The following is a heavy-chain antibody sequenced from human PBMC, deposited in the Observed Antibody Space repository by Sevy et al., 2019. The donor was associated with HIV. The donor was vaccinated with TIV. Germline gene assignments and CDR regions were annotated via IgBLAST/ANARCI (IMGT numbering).Heavy chain of an antibody. CDR1: GYRFTNFG. J-gene: IGHJ6*03. V-gene: IGHV1-18*01. CDR2: ISGHDGET. Sequence: ASVKVSCKASGYRFTNFGLSWVRQAPGQGLEWMGWISGHDGETNYAQRFQGRVTLTTDKSTRTAYMELRSLRSDDTATYFCARGVDSYGAYYYYMDVWGSGTTVTVSS. D-gene: IGHD4-17*01. CDR3: ARGVDSYGAYYYYMDV.